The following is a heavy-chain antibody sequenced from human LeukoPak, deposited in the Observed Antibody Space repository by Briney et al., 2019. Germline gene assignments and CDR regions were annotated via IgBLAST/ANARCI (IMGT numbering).Heavy chain of an antibody. CDR2: IYHSGST. CDR1: GGSISSSNW. V-gene: IGHV4-4*02. CDR3: ARGYCSGGSCYSPDF. J-gene: IGHJ4*02. Sequence: SGTLSLTCAVSGGSISSSNWWSWVRQPPGKGLEWIGEIYHSGSTNYNPSLKSRVTISVDTSKNQFSLKLSSVTAADTAVYYCARGYCSGGSCYSPDFWGQGTLVTVSS. D-gene: IGHD2-15*01.